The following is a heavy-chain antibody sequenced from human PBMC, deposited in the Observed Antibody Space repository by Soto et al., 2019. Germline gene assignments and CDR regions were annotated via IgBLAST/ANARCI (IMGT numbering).Heavy chain of an antibody. V-gene: IGHV4-39*01. Sequence: SQTLSLTCTVSGGSISSSSYYWGWIRQPPGKGLEWIGSIYYSGSTYYNPSLKSRVTISVDTSKNQFSLKLSSVTAADTAVYYCARHDGDLSSIAARSDAFDIWGQGTMVTVSS. CDR3: ARHDGDLSSIAARSDAFDI. D-gene: IGHD6-6*01. CDR1: GGSISSSSYY. J-gene: IGHJ3*02. CDR2: IYYSGST.